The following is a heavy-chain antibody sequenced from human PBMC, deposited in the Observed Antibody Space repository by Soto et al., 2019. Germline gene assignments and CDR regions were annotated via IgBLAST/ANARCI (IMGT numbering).Heavy chain of an antibody. CDR2: INHSGST. CDR3: ARGRVFHNNYYYYMDV. J-gene: IGHJ6*03. V-gene: IGHV4-34*01. CDR1: GGSFSGYY. D-gene: IGHD1-1*01. Sequence: PSETLSLTCAVYGGSFSGYYWSWIRQPPGKGLEWIGEINHSGSTNYNPSLKSRVTISVDTSKNQFSLKLSSVTAADTAVYYCARGRVFHNNYYYYMDVWGKGTTVTVSS.